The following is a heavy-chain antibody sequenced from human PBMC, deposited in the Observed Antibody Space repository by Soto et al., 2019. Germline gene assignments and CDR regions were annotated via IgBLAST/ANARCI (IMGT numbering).Heavy chain of an antibody. J-gene: IGHJ4*02. D-gene: IGHD3-9*01. CDR2: LYTGGSA. V-gene: IGHV3-53*01. CDR3: ARSFNDWTTYFDY. Sequence: GGSLRLSCAASGFSVTDHYMTWVRQAPGKGLEWVSVLYTGGSAYYGDSVKGRFTISRDSSTNTLYLQMNSPKVGDTAFYFCARSFNDWTTYFDYWSEGTLVTVSS. CDR1: GFSVTDHY.